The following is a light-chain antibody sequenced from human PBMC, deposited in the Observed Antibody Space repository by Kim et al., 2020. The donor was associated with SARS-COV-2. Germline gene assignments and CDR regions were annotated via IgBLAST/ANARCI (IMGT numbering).Light chain of an antibody. CDR2: AAS. Sequence: DIQMTQSPSSLSASVGDRVSITCRASQSIATYLHWYQHQPGKAPKLLIYAASSLRSGVPSRFGGSGSGTHFTLTISSLQPEDVATYYCQHSFSAPYTFGQGTKVDIK. V-gene: IGKV1-39*01. CDR1: QSIATY. J-gene: IGKJ2*01. CDR3: QHSFSAPYT.